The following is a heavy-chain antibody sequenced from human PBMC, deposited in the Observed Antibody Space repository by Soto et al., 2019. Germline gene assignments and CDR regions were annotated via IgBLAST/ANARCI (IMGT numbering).Heavy chain of an antibody. CDR2: LYYRGTT. CDR3: ARMNYYDTSGYPFDY. D-gene: IGHD3-22*01. V-gene: IGHV4-59*01. CDR1: GDSISSYY. J-gene: IGHJ4*02. Sequence: SETLSLTCTVSGDSISSYYWSWIRQPPGKGLEWIGYLYYRGTTNYNPSLKSRVTMSADTSKNQFSLKLNSVTAADTAVYYCARMNYYDTSGYPFDYWGQGMMVTVSS.